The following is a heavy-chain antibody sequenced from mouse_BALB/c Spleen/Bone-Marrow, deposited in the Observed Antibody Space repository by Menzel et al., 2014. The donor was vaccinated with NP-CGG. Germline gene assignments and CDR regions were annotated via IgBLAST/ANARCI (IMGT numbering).Heavy chain of an antibody. J-gene: IGHJ4*01. Sequence: DVKLVESGGGLVQPGGSLRLSCTTSGFTFTDYYTSWVRQPPGKALEWLAFIRNKAYGYTTEYSASVRGRFTISRDNSQSILYLQMNTLRAEDSATYYCARFPMDYWGQGTSVTVSS. V-gene: IGHV7-3*02. CDR1: GFTFTDYY. CDR3: ARFPMDY. CDR2: IRNKAYGYTT.